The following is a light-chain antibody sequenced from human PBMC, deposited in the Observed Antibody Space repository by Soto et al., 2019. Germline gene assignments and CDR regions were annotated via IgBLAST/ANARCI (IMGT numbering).Light chain of an antibody. J-gene: IGLJ2*01. CDR2: TNH. V-gene: IGLV1-44*01. CDR1: SSNIGGNN. Sequence: QSVVTQPPSASGTPGQRVTISCSGSSSNIGGNNVNWYQQLPGTAPKLLIYTNHQRPSGVPDRFSGSKSGTSASLAISGLQSEDEADCYCAAWDHNMNGVLFGGGTKLTVL. CDR3: AAWDHNMNGVL.